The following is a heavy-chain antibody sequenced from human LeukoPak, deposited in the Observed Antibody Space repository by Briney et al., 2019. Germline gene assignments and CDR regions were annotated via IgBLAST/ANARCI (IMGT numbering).Heavy chain of an antibody. Sequence: ASVKVSCKASGGTFSSYAISWVRQAPGQGLEWMGRIIPILGIANYAQKFQGRVTITADKSMSTAYMELSSQRSEDTAVYYCARDKMRYSGYEDYFDYWGQGTLVTVSS. J-gene: IGHJ4*02. CDR3: ARDKMRYSGYEDYFDY. CDR1: GGTFSSYA. CDR2: IIPILGIA. D-gene: IGHD5-12*01. V-gene: IGHV1-69*04.